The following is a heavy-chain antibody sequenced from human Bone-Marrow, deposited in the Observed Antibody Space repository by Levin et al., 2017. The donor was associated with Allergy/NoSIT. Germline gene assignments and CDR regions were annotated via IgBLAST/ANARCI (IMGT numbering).Heavy chain of an antibody. D-gene: IGHD3-3*01. V-gene: IGHV3-11*01. CDR1: GFTFSDYY. CDR3: AREGYYDFWSGTHDY. Sequence: GESLKISCAASGFTFSDYYMSWIRQAPGKGLEWVSYISSSGSTIYYADSVKGRFTISRDNAKNSLYLQMNSLRAEDTAVYYCAREGYYDFWSGTHDYWGQGTLVTVSS. J-gene: IGHJ4*02. CDR2: ISSSGSTI.